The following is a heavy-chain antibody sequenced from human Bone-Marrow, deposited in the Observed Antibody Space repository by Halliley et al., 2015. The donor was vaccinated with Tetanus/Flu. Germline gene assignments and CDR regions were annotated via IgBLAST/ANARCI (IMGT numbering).Heavy chain of an antibody. CDR3: VRDFRYDSGSSIGSFDH. J-gene: IGHJ4*02. Sequence: SLRLSCSVAGFTFSSYAMHWVRQAPGKGLEHVSSITGHGDFTYYADSVKDRFTISRDNSKDTLYFQMSSLRPEDTAMYYCVRDFRYDSGSSIGSFDHWGRGALVTVSS. D-gene: IGHD1-26*01. V-gene: IGHV3-64*05. CDR2: ITGHGDFT. CDR1: GFTFSSYA.